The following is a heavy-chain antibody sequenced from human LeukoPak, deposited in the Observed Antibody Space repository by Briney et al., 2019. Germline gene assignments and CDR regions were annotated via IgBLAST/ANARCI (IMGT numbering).Heavy chain of an antibody. CDR3: ARSRAYDYHFDN. Sequence: PSQTLSLTCTVSGGSISSGGYYWSWIRQLPGKGLEWIGYIDYSGSTYYNPSLKSRVTISVDTSKNQFSLKLTSVTAADTAVYYCARSRAYDYHFDNWGQGTLVTVSS. V-gene: IGHV4-31*03. J-gene: IGHJ4*02. CDR2: IDYSGST. CDR1: GGSISSGGYY. D-gene: IGHD5-12*01.